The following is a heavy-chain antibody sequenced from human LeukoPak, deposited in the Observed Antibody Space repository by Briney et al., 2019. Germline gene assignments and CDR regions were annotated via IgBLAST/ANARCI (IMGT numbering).Heavy chain of an antibody. J-gene: IGHJ5*02. CDR1: GFTFSSYA. CDR3: AKGGYCSSTSCYTSWFDP. Sequence: PGGSLRLSCAASGFTFSSYAMSWVRQAPGKGLEWVSAISGSGGSTYCADSVKGRFTISRDNSKNTLYLQMNSLRAEDTAVYYCAKGGYCSSTSCYTSWFDPWGQGTLVTVSP. D-gene: IGHD2-2*02. CDR2: ISGSGGST. V-gene: IGHV3-23*01.